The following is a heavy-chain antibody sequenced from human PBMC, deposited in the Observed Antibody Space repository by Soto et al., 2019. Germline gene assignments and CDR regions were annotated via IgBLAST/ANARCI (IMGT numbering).Heavy chain of an antibody. CDR1: GFTFDDYT. V-gene: IGHV3-43*01. D-gene: IGHD6-19*01. Sequence: GGSLRLSCAASGFTFDDYTMHWVRQAPGKGLEWVSLISWDGGSTYYADSVKGRYTISRDNSKNSLYLQMNSLRTEDAALYYCAKDSQWLISVGNYFDYWGQGTLVTVSS. J-gene: IGHJ4*02. CDR3: AKDSQWLISVGNYFDY. CDR2: ISWDGGST.